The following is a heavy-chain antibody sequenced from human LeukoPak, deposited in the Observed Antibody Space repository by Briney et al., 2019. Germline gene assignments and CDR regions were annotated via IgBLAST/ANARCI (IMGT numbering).Heavy chain of an antibody. CDR1: GASISAFH. CDR3: ARKDGDY. V-gene: IGHV4-4*07. Sequence: SETLSLTCTVSGASISAFHWTWFRQPAGKGLEWIGLIYSSGSTLFNPSLKSRVAMSVDLTKNQLSLKLTSVTAADAAMYYCARKDGDYWGRGTLVTVSS. CDR2: IYSSGST. J-gene: IGHJ4*02.